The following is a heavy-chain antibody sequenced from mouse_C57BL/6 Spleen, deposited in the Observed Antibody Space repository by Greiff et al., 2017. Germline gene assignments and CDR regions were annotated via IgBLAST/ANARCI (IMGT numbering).Heavy chain of an antibody. V-gene: IGHV1-61*01. CDR2: IYPSDSGT. CDR3: ARSVTGTGAMDY. J-gene: IGHJ4*01. D-gene: IGHD4-1*01. CDR1: GYTFTSYW. Sequence: QVQLQQPGAELVRPGSSVKLSCKASGYTFTSYWMDWVKQRPGQGLEWIGNIYPSDSGTHYNQKFKDKATLTVDKSSSTAYMQLSSLTSEDSAVYYCARSVTGTGAMDYWGQGTSVTVSS.